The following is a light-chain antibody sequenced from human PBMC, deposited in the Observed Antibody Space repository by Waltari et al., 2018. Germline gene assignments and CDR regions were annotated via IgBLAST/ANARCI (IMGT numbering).Light chain of an antibody. V-gene: IGLV4-69*01. CDR1: SGHSSNI. Sequence: QLVLTQSPSASASLGASVKLTCTLDSGHSSNIIAWLQQRPEKDPRYLMKVNSDGSHTKGDEVPDRFSGSSSGAERYLTISNVQSEDEADYYCQTGGHGTWVFGGGTTLTVL. J-gene: IGLJ3*02. CDR2: VNSDGSH. CDR3: QTGGHGTWV.